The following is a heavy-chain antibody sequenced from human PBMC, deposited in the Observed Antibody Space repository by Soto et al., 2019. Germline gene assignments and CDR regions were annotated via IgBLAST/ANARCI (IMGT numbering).Heavy chain of an antibody. Sequence: QVQLVQSGAEVKKTGSSVRVSCKASTGAFVTNAITWVRQAPGQGLELVGTIVPMFGTTHYAQKFHGRVTLTADESTLTAVMELSGLRFDDTAVYYCERVALAGDLLGGVDSSGQGTL. CDR3: ERVALAGDLLGGVDS. J-gene: IGHJ4*02. V-gene: IGHV1-69*18. CDR2: IVPMFGTT. CDR1: TGAFVTNA. D-gene: IGHD6-19*01.